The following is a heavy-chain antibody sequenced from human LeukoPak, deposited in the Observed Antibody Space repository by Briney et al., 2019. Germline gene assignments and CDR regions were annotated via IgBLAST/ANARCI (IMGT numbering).Heavy chain of an antibody. CDR2: INPNSGGT. V-gene: IGHV1-2*06. CDR3: ARVSYYYDSTLYGY. D-gene: IGHD3-22*01. Sequence: GSVKVSCKASGYTFTGYYMHWVRQAPGQGLEWMGRINPNSGGTNYAQKFQGRVTMTRDTSISTAYMELSRLRSDDTAVYYCARVSYYYDSTLYGYWGQGTLVTVSS. J-gene: IGHJ4*02. CDR1: GYTFTGYY.